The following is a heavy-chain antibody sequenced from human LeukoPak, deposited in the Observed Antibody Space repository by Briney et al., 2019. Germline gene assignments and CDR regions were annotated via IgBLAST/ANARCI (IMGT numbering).Heavy chain of an antibody. Sequence: ASVKVSCKVSGYTLTELSMHWVRQAPGKGLEWMGGFDPEDGETIYAQKFQGRVTMTEDTSTDTVYMELSSLRSEDTAVYYCATVSREWLVLVYFQHWGQGTLVTVSS. CDR3: ATVSREWLVLVYFQH. V-gene: IGHV1-24*01. CDR2: FDPEDGET. D-gene: IGHD6-19*01. CDR1: GYTLTELS. J-gene: IGHJ1*01.